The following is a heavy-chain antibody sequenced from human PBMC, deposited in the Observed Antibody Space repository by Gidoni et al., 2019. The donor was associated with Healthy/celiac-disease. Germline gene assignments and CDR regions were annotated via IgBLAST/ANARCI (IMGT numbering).Heavy chain of an antibody. CDR2: ISSSSSYI. V-gene: IGHV3-21*01. J-gene: IGHJ4*02. CDR3: ARAIRVTTPFDY. Sequence: EVQLVESGGGLVKPGGSLRLSCAASGSTFSSYSMNWVRQAPGKGLEWVSSISSSSSYIYYADSVKGRFTISRDNAKNSLYLQMNSLRAEDTAVYYCARAIRVTTPFDYWGQGTLVTVSS. CDR1: GSTFSSYS. D-gene: IGHD4-17*01.